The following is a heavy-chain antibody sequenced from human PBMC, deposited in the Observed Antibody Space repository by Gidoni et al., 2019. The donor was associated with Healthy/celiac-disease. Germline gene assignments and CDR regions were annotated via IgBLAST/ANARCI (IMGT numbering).Heavy chain of an antibody. V-gene: IGHV4-39*01. CDR2: IYYSGST. Sequence: QLQLQESGPGLVKPSDTLSLTSTVSVGSISSSSYYWGWIRQPPGKVLEWIGSIYYSGSTYYNQSLKSRVTISEDTSKNQFSLKLSSVTAADTAVYYCARTTVTTWSCGFDYWGQGTLVTVSS. D-gene: IGHD4-4*01. CDR1: VGSISSSSYY. J-gene: IGHJ4*02. CDR3: ARTTVTTWSCGFDY.